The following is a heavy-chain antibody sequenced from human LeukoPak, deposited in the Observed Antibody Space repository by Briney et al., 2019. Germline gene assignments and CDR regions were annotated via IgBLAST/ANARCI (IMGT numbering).Heavy chain of an antibody. CDR2: MNPNSGNT. D-gene: IGHD3-10*01. J-gene: IGHJ6*03. CDR1: GYTFTSYD. Sequence: ASVKVSCKASGYTFTSYDINWVRQATGQGLEWMGWMNPNSGNTGYAQKFQGRVTMTRNTSISTAYMELSSLRSEDTAVYYRARGQLSGITMVRGQPAYYMDVWGKGTTVTISS. V-gene: IGHV1-8*01. CDR3: ARGQLSGITMVRGQPAYYMDV.